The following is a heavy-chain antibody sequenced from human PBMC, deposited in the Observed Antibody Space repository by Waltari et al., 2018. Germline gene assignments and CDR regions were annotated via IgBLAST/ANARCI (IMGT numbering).Heavy chain of an antibody. D-gene: IGHD4-17*01. J-gene: IGHJ3*02. Sequence: EVQLVESGGGLVKPGGSLRLSCVASGFTLSTYSMTWVRQAPGKGLDWVSSISSRSYIYYVDSVKGRFTISRDNAKNSLYLQMNSLRAEDTAVYYCGRDVYGDYVGGGGGAFDIWGQGTMVTVSS. V-gene: IGHV3-21*01. CDR3: GRDVYGDYVGGGGGAFDI. CDR2: ISSRSYI. CDR1: GFTLSTYS.